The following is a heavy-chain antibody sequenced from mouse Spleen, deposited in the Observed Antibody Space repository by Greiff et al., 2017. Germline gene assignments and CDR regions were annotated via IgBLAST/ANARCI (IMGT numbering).Heavy chain of an antibody. CDR2: IDPSDSYT. V-gene: IGHV1-50*01. CDR1: GYTFTSYW. CDR3: ARFSYSNLYYAMDY. Sequence: QVQLQQPGAELVKPGASVKLSCKASGYTFTSYWMQWVKQRPGQGLEWIGEIDPSDSYTNYNQKFKGKATLTVDTSSSTAYMQLSSLTSEDSAVYYCARFSYSNLYYAMDYWGQGTSVTVSS. D-gene: IGHD2-5*01. J-gene: IGHJ4*01.